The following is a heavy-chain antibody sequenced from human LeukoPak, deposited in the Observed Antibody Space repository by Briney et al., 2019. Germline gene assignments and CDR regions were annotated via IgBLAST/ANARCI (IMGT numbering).Heavy chain of an antibody. CDR3: ARLRELATLHDAFDI. CDR1: GGSISSYY. V-gene: IGHV4-59*08. CDR2: IYYSGST. J-gene: IGHJ3*02. D-gene: IGHD5-24*01. Sequence: SETLSLTCTVSGGSISSYYWNWIRQPPGKGLEWIGYIYYSGSTNYNPSLKSRVTISVDSSKNQFSLKLSSVTAADTAVYYCARLRELATLHDAFDIWGQGTMVTVSS.